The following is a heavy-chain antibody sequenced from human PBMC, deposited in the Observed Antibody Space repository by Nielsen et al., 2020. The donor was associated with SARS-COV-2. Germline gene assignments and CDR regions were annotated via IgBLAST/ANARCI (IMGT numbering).Heavy chain of an antibody. J-gene: IGHJ4*02. CDR1: GFAFSTYW. CDR2: INNDGSIT. V-gene: IGHV3-74*01. Sequence: GESLKISCAASGFAFSTYWMHWVRQAPGKGLVWVARINNDGSITNYADSVTGRFTISRDNAGNTLYLQMDSLGAEDTAVYYCACRRDGYNYDTFWGQGTVVTVSS. CDR3: ACRRDGYNYDTF. D-gene: IGHD5-24*01.